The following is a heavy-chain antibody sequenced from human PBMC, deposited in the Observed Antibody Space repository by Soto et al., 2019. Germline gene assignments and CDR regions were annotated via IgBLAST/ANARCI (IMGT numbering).Heavy chain of an antibody. D-gene: IGHD3-10*01. CDR1: GGSISSGDYY. CDR2: IYYSGST. V-gene: IGHV4-30-4*01. J-gene: IGHJ6*02. Sequence: KPSETLSLTCTVSGGSISSGDYYWSWIRQPPGKGLEWIGYIYYSGSTYYNPSLKSRVTISVDTSKNQFSLKLSSVTAADTAVYYCARTSLGYGSGSSNMDVWGQGTTVTSP. CDR3: ARTSLGYGSGSSNMDV.